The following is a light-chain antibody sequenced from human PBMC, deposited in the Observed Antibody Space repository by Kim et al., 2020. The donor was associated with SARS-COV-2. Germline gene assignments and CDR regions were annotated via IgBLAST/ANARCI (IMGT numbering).Light chain of an antibody. J-gene: IGLJ1*01. V-gene: IGLV2-14*03. CDR3: CSFTSSSTYV. CDR1: SSDVGGYNY. Sequence: GQSITISCTGTSSDVGGYNYVSWYQQHPGKVPKLLIYDVTNRPSGASNRFSGSKSGNTAFLTIIGLQAEDEGDYYCCSFTSSSTYVFGTTTEVTVL. CDR2: DVT.